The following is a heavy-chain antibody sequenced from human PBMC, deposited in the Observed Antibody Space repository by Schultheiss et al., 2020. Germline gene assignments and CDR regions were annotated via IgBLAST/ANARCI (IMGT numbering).Heavy chain of an antibody. CDR3: AKPIRPRRYSGYDSDY. V-gene: IGHV3-NL1*01. CDR1: AFSFGNYG. J-gene: IGHJ4*02. D-gene: IGHD5-12*01. CDR2: IYSGGST. Sequence: GESLKISCAASAFSFGNYGMHWIRQAPGKGLEWVSVIYSGGSTYYADSVKGRFTISRDNSKNTLYLQMNSLRAEDTAVYYCAKPIRPRRYSGYDSDYWGQGTLVTVSS.